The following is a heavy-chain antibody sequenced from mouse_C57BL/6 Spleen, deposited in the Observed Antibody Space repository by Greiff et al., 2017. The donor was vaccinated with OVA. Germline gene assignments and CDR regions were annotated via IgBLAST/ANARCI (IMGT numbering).Heavy chain of an antibody. J-gene: IGHJ2*01. CDR1: GYAFSSSW. CDR3: AYGSRG. Sequence: VQLQQSGPELVKPGASVKISCKASGYAFSSSWMNWVKQRPGKGLEWIGRIYPGDGDTNYNGKFKGKATLTADQSSSTAYMQLSSLTSEDSAVYFCAYGSRGWGQGTTLTVSS. D-gene: IGHD1-1*01. CDR2: IYPGDGDT. V-gene: IGHV1-82*01.